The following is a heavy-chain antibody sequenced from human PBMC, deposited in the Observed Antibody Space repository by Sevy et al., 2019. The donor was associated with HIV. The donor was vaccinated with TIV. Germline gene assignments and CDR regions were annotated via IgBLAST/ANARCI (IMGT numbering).Heavy chain of an antibody. D-gene: IGHD3-22*01. Sequence: GGSLGLSCAASGFTFSDYYMSWIRQAPGKGLEWVSYISSSGGTIYYADSVKARFTIARDNVKNSRYLQMNSLKAEDTAVYYCARSPLDYDESSGYYVGGYFDYWGQGTLVTVSS. J-gene: IGHJ4*02. CDR2: ISSSGGTI. CDR1: GFTFSDYY. CDR3: ARSPLDYDESSGYYVGGYFDY. V-gene: IGHV3-11*01.